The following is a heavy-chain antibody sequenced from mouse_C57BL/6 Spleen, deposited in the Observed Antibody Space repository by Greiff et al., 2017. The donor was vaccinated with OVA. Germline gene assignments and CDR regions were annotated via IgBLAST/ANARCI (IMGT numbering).Heavy chain of an antibody. Sequence: QVQLQQSGAELVRPGTSVKVSCKASGYAFTNYLIEWVKQRPGQGLEWIGVINPGSGGTNYNEKFKGKATLTADKSSSTAYMQLSSLTSEDSAVDFCARELGLDYAKDYWGQGTSVTVSS. J-gene: IGHJ4*01. V-gene: IGHV1-54*01. CDR1: GYAFTNYL. CDR3: ARELGLDYAKDY. CDR2: INPGSGGT. D-gene: IGHD4-1*01.